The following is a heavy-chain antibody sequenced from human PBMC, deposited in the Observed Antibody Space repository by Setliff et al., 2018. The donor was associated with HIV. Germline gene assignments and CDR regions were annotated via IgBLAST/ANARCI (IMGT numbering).Heavy chain of an antibody. Sequence: GESLKISCAASGFTVSSNYMSWVRQAPGKGLEWVSVIYSGGSTYYADSVKGRFTISRDNSKNTLYLQMNSLRAEDTAVYYCARGLRGYYDSSGYYDAFDIWGQGTMVTVSS. CDR1: GFTVSSNY. J-gene: IGHJ3*02. V-gene: IGHV3-53*01. D-gene: IGHD3-22*01. CDR3: ARGLRGYYDSSGYYDAFDI. CDR2: IYSGGST.